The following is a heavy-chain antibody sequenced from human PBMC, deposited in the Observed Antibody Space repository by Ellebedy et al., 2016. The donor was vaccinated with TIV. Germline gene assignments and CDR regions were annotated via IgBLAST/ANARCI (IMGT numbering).Heavy chain of an antibody. CDR3: ARLSPTSSTSWGYYFDY. Sequence: SETLSLXXTVSGGSISSSSYYWGWIRQPPGKGLEWIGSIYYSGSTYYNPSLKSRVTISVDTSKNQFSLKLSSVTAADTAVYYCARLSPTSSTSWGYYFDYWGQGTLVTVSS. D-gene: IGHD2-2*01. V-gene: IGHV4-39*07. CDR2: IYYSGST. J-gene: IGHJ4*02. CDR1: GGSISSSSYY.